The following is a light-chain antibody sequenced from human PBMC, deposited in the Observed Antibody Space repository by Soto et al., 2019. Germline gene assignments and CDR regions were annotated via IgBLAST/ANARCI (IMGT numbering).Light chain of an antibody. CDR1: QSVSSNF. CDR2: GAS. V-gene: IGKV3-20*01. J-gene: IGKJ5*01. CDR3: QQYGSSPIT. Sequence: EIVLTQSPGALSLSPGERVTLSCRASQSVSSNFLAWYQQKPGQAPRLLIYGASTRATGISVRFSGSGSGTEFTLTISSLQSEDFAVYYCQQYGSSPITFGQGTRLAI.